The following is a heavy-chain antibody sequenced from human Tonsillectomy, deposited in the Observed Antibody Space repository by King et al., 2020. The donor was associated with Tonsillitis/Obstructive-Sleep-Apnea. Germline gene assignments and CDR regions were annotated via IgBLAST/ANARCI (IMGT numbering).Heavy chain of an antibody. Sequence: VQLVESGGGVVQPGRSLRLSCAASGFTFSSYAMHWVRQAPGKGLEWVAVISYDGSNKYYADSVKGRFTISRDNSKNTLYLQMNSLRAEDTAVYYCVREGAKWRALDYWGQGTLVTVSS. CDR1: GFTFSSYA. J-gene: IGHJ4*02. V-gene: IGHV3-30*04. CDR3: VREGAKWRALDY. CDR2: ISYDGSNK. D-gene: IGHD5-12*01.